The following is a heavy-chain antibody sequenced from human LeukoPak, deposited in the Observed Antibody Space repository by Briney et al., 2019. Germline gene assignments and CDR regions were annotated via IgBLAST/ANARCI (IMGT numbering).Heavy chain of an antibody. CDR2: IIPILGIA. CDR1: GYTFTSTD. D-gene: IGHD3-10*01. CDR3: ARDAPTNYYGSGSYAYY. J-gene: IGHJ4*02. V-gene: IGHV1-69*04. Sequence: ASVKVSCKASGYTFTSTDINWVRQATGQGLEWMGRIIPILGIANYAQKFQGRVTITADKSTSTAYMELSSLRSEDTAVYYCARDAPTNYYGSGSYAYYWGQGTLVTVSS.